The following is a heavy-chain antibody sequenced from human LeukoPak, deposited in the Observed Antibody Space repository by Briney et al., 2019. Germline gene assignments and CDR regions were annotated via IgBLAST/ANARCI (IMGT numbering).Heavy chain of an antibody. CDR2: SYYSGST. J-gene: IGHJ6*03. V-gene: IGHV4-31*03. Sequence: PSQTLSLTCTVSGGSISSGGYYWSWIRQHPGKGLEWIGYSYYSGSTYYNPSLKSRVTISVDTYKNQFSLKLSSVTAADTAVYYCAREGGMTPRTIVRRGNYYYMDVWGKGTTVTVSS. CDR3: AREGGMTPRTIVRRGNYYYMDV. CDR1: GGSISSGGYY. D-gene: IGHD1-14*01.